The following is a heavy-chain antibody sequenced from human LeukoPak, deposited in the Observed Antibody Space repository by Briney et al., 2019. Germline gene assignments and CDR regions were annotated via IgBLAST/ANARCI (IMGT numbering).Heavy chain of an antibody. D-gene: IGHD1-26*01. CDR2: ISYSGST. Sequence: SETLSLTCTVSGVSIRGHYWIWIRQPPGKGLEWIGHISYSGSTIYNPSLKSRVTILPDTSKNQSSLRLSSVTAADTAVYYCARDGEGDEGWDYWGQGTLVTVSS. CDR3: ARDGEGDEGWDY. J-gene: IGHJ4*02. V-gene: IGHV4-59*11. CDR1: GVSIRGHY.